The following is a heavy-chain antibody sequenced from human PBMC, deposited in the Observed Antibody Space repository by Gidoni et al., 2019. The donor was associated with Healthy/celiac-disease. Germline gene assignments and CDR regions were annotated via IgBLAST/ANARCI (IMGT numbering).Heavy chain of an antibody. CDR1: GYTIPRYA. CDR2: INAGNGNT. Sequence: QVQLVHSVAEVKKPGASVKVSCKASGYTIPRYAMHWVRQAPGQRLEWMGWINAGNGNTKYSEKFQGRVTITRDTPASTAYMELSSLRSEDTAGYYCARARSGYSYGYAFDIWGQGAMVTVSS. D-gene: IGHD5-18*01. V-gene: IGHV1-3*01. J-gene: IGHJ3*02. CDR3: ARARSGYSYGYAFDI.